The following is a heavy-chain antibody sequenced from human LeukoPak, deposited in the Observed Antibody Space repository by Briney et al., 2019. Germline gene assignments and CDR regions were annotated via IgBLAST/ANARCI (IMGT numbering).Heavy chain of an antibody. V-gene: IGHV3-30-3*01. CDR1: GFTFSSYA. J-gene: IGHJ6*02. CDR3: ARVPLWFGEFTDYSYGMDV. Sequence: GGSLRLSCAASGFTFSSYAMHWVRQAPGKGLEWVAVISYDGSNKYYADSVKGRFTISRDNSKNTLYLQMNSLRAEDTAVYYCARVPLWFGEFTDYSYGMDVWGQGTTVTVSS. D-gene: IGHD3-10*01. CDR2: ISYDGSNK.